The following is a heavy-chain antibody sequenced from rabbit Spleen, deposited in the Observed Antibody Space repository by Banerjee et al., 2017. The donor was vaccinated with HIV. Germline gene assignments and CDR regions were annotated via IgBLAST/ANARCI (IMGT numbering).Heavy chain of an antibody. D-gene: IGHD6-1*01. V-gene: IGHV1S45*01. J-gene: IGHJ4*01. CDR2: IYGGSTGST. CDR3: ARDSYGYGGYAQDYFNL. CDR1: GVSFSDKDV. Sequence: EQLEESGGGLVKPEGSLTLTCKASGVSFSDKDVMCWVRQAPGKGLESIGCIYGGSTGSTYFATWAKDRFTISKTSSTTVTLQMTSLTVEDTATYFCARDSYGYGGYAQDYFNLWGQGTLVTVS.